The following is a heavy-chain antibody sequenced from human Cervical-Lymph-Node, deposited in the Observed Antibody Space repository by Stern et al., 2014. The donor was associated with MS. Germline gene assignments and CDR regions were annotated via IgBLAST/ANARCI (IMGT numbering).Heavy chain of an antibody. D-gene: IGHD3-10*01. CDR3: ARDQGDYGAGSEDAWFDP. Sequence: VQLVESGAEVNQPGSSVKLSCTASRDTFSHSALSSLRLVPGQGLEWVGGIIHTLGTASDALKFQGRVTITADTTTDILYMELSSLESEDTDVYFCARDQGDYGAGSEDAWFDPWGQGTPVTVSS. J-gene: IGHJ5*02. CDR2: IIHTLGTA. V-gene: IGHV1-69*06. CDR1: RDTFSHSA.